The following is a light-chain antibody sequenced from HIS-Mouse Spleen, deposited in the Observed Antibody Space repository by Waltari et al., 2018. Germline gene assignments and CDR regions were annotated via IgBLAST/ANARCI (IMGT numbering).Light chain of an antibody. V-gene: IGKV1-9*01. CDR3: QQLNSYPPT. CDR2: PAS. J-gene: IGKJ1*01. CDR1: QGISSY. Sequence: DIQLTQSPSFLSASVGDRVTITCRASQGISSYLAWYQQKPGNAPKLLIYPASTLQSGVPSRFSGSGSGTEFTLTISSLQPEDFATYYCQQLNSYPPTFGQGTKVEIK.